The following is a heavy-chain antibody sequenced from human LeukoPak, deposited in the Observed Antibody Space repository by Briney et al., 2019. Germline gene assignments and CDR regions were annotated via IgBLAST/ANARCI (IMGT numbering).Heavy chain of an antibody. J-gene: IGHJ4*02. V-gene: IGHV4-61*01. CDR3: ARTSGSYYFPAGFDY. CDR2: IYYSGST. D-gene: IGHD1-26*01. CDR1: GYSISSGYY. Sequence: SETLSLTCTVSGYSISSGYYWGWIRQPPGKGLEWIGYIYYSGSTNYSPSLKSRVTISVDTSKNQFSLKLSSATAADTAVYYCARTSGSYYFPAGFDYWGQGTLVTVSS.